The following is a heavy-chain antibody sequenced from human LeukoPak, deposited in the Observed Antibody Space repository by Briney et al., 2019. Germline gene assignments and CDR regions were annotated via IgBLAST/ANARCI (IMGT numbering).Heavy chain of an antibody. D-gene: IGHD5-12*01. Sequence: GGSLRLSCATSGFIFSNYAVSWVRQAPGKGLEWVSSISGSGGTTYYADSVKGRFTISRDNSKNTLYLQMNSLRAEDTAVYYCAKDPYRASSGLVDYWGQGTLVTVSS. CDR2: ISGSGGTT. CDR3: AKDPYRASSGLVDY. V-gene: IGHV3-23*01. J-gene: IGHJ4*02. CDR1: GFIFSNYA.